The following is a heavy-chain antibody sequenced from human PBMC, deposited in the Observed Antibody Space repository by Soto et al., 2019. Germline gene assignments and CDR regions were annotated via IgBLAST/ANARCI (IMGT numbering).Heavy chain of an antibody. V-gene: IGHV5-51*01. J-gene: IGHJ6*02. Sequence: PGESLKISCKGSGYSFTSYWIGWVRQMPGKGLEWMGIIYPGDSDTRYSPSFQGQVTISADKSISTAYLQWSSLKASDTAMYYCARRAYHYDGSGYLTYYYYGMNVWGQGTTGTVS. CDR3: ARRAYHYDGSGYLTYYYYGMNV. D-gene: IGHD3-22*01. CDR2: IYPGDSDT. CDR1: GYSFTSYW.